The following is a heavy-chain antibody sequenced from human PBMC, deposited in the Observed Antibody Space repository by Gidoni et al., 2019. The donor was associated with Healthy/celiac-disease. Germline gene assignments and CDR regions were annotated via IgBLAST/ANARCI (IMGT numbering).Heavy chain of an antibody. CDR2: ISYDGSNK. Sequence: QVQLVESGGGVVQPGRSLRLSCAASGFTFSSYGMHWVRQAPGKGLEWVAVISYDGSNKYYADSVKGRFTISRDNSKNTLYLQMNSLRAEDTAVYYCAKRLDVWGKGTRSPSPQ. V-gene: IGHV3-30*18. J-gene: IGHJ6*04. CDR1: GFTFSSYG. CDR3: AKRLDV.